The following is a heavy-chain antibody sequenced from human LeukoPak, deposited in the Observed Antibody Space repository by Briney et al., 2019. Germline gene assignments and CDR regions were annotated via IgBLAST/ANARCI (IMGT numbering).Heavy chain of an antibody. CDR1: GYSISSGYY. J-gene: IGHJ4*02. CDR3: AREGEGYYGSGSGFDY. D-gene: IGHD3-10*01. V-gene: IGHV4-38-2*02. CDR2: IYHSGST. Sequence: PSETLSLTCTVSGYSISSGYYWGWIRQPPGKGLEWIGSIYHSGSTYYNPSLKSRVTISVDTSKNQFSLKLSSVTAADTAVYYCAREGEGYYGSGSGFDYWGQGTLVTVSS.